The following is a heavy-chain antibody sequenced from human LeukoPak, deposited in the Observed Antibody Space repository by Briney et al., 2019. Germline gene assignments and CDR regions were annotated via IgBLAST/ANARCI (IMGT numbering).Heavy chain of an antibody. CDR2: ISAYNGNT. D-gene: IGHD2-2*01. V-gene: IGHV1-18*04. J-gene: IGHJ6*03. CDR1: GYTFTGYY. CDR3: ARVRGYIVVVPAAGSYYYMDV. Sequence: ASVKVSCKASGYTFTGYYMHWVRQGPGQGLEWMGWISAYNGNTNYAQKLQGRVTMTTETSTSTAYMELRSLRSDDTAVYYCARVRGYIVVVPAAGSYYYMDVWGKGTTVTVSS.